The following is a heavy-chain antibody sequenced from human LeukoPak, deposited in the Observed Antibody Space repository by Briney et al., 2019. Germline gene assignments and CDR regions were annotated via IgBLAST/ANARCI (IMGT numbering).Heavy chain of an antibody. J-gene: IGHJ4*02. D-gene: IGHD2-21*02. CDR2: IYSGGST. CDR3: ARDGGNPYCGGDCYGLY. Sequence: GGSLRLSCAASGFTVSSNYMSWVRQAPGKGLEWVSAIYSGGSTYYADSVKGRFTISRDNSKNTLYLQMNSLRAEDTAVYYCARDGGNPYCGGDCYGLYWGQGTLVTVSS. V-gene: IGHV3-66*01. CDR1: GFTVSSNY.